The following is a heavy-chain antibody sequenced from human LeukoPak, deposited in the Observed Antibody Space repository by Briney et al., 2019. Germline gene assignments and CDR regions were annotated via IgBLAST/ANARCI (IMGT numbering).Heavy chain of an antibody. CDR1: GFSFRSAW. J-gene: IGHJ3*02. D-gene: IGHD3-3*01. CDR2: IKSKTDDGTT. CDR3: ATADFWSGYYRDAFDI. V-gene: IGHV3-15*01. Sequence: PGGSLRLPCAASGFSFRSAWMSWVRQAPGKGLEWVGRIKSKTDDGTTDYAAPVKGRFSISRDDSKNTLYLQMNRLITEDTAVYYCATADFWSGYYRDAFDIWGQGTMVTVSS.